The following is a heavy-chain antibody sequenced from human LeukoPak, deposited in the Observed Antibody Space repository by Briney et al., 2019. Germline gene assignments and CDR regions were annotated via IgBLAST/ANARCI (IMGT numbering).Heavy chain of an antibody. Sequence: ASVKVSCKASGYTFTSYDINWARQATGQVLGWMGWMNPNSGNTGYAQKFQGRVTMTRNTSISTAYMELSSLRSEDTAVYYCARLYSGSDYPWGQGTLVTVSS. CDR2: MNPNSGNT. D-gene: IGHD1-26*01. CDR3: ARLYSGSDYP. J-gene: IGHJ5*02. V-gene: IGHV1-8*01. CDR1: GYTFTSYD.